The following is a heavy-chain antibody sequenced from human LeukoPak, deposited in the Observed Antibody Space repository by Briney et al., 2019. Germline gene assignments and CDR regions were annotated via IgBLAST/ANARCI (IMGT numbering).Heavy chain of an antibody. CDR3: ARGTNDVGVYPATSFAY. CDR2: IYYSGST. CDR1: GGSISSGGYY. Sequence: SETLSLTCTVSGGSISSGGYYWSWIRQHPGKGLEWIGYIYYSGSTYYNPSLKSRVTISVDTSKNQFSLKLSSVTAADTAVYYGARGTNDVGVYPATSFAYGAKGTLSPSPQ. D-gene: IGHD2-8*01. V-gene: IGHV4-31*03. J-gene: IGHJ4*02.